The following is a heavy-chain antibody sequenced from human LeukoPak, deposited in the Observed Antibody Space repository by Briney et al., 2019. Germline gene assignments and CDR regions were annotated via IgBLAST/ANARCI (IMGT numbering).Heavy chain of an antibody. Sequence: ASVKVSCKASGYTFTSYGISWVRQAPGKGLEWMGGFDPEDGETIYAQKFQGRVTMTEDTSTDTAYMELSSLRSEDTAVYYCATEGYYPYFDYWGQGTLVTVSS. D-gene: IGHD3-22*01. V-gene: IGHV1-24*01. CDR3: ATEGYYPYFDY. J-gene: IGHJ4*02. CDR1: GYTFTSYG. CDR2: FDPEDGET.